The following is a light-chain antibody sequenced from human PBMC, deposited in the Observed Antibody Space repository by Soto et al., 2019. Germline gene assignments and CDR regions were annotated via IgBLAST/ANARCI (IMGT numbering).Light chain of an antibody. CDR3: QQSNNWPPLT. Sequence: EILMTQSPGTLSVSPGDTATLSCRASQSIRSNLAWYQQKPGRAPTLLIYGASTRATGVPDRFSGSGSGTEFTLTISDLQSEDFAIDYCQQSNNWPPLTFGGGTRVEI. CDR1: QSIRSN. CDR2: GAS. J-gene: IGKJ4*01. V-gene: IGKV3-15*01.